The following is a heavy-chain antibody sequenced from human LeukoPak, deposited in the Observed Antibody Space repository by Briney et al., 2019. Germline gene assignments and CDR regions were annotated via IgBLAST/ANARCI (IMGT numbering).Heavy chain of an antibody. CDR1: GFTFSSYE. V-gene: IGHV3-48*03. D-gene: IGHD3-16*02. CDR2: ISSSGSTI. Sequence: GGSLRLSCAASGFTFSSYEMNWVRQAPGKGLEWVSYISSSGSTIYYADSVKGRFTISRDNAKNSLYLQMNSLRAEDTAVYYCARESFTFGGVIAPDFDYLGPGNPGHRLL. CDR3: ARESFTFGGVIAPDFDY. J-gene: IGHJ4*02.